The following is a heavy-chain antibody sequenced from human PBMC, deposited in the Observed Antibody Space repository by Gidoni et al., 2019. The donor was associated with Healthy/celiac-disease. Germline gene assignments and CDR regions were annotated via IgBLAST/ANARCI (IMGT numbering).Heavy chain of an antibody. V-gene: IGHV4-34*01. CDR3: ARGGFISMIVVVITKPFDY. D-gene: IGHD3-22*01. J-gene: IGHJ4*02. Sequence: QVQLQQWGAGLLKPSETLSLTCAVYGGSFSGYYWSWIRQPPGKGLEWIGEINHSGSTNYNPSLKSRVTISVDTSKNQFSLKLSSVTAADTAVYYCARGGFISMIVVVITKPFDYWGQGTLVTVSS. CDR2: INHSGST. CDR1: GGSFSGYY.